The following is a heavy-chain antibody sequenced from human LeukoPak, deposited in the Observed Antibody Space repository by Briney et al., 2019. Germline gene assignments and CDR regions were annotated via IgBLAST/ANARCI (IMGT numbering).Heavy chain of an antibody. D-gene: IGHD1-14*01. CDR3: ARDDNRAFDI. V-gene: IGHV1-18*01. CDR1: GGTFSSYA. CDR2: ISAYNGNT. J-gene: IGHJ3*02. Sequence: GASVKVSCKASGGTFSSYAISWVRQAPGQGLEWMGWISAYNGNTNYAQKLQGRVTMTTDTSTSTAYMELRSLRSDDTAVYYCARDDNRAFDIWGQGTMVTVSS.